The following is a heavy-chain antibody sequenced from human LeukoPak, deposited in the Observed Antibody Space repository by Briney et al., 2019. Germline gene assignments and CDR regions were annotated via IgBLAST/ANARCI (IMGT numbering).Heavy chain of an antibody. V-gene: IGHV3-30-3*01. J-gene: IGHJ4*02. Sequence: GGSLRLSCAASGFTFSRIPMHWVRQAPGKGLEWVAVISYDGSNKYYADSVKGRFTISRDNSKNTLYLQMNSLRAEDTAVYYCARERGGGYFDYWGQGTLVTVSS. CDR2: ISYDGSNK. CDR3: ARERGGGYFDY. D-gene: IGHD3-10*01. CDR1: GFTFSRIP.